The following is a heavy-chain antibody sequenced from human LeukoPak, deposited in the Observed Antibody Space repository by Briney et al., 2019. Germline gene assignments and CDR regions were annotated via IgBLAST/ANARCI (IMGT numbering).Heavy chain of an antibody. V-gene: IGHV3-23*01. D-gene: IGHD4-17*01. CDR1: GFTFSSYA. Sequence: PGGSLRLSRAASGFTFSSYAVSWVRQAPGKGLEWVSAISGSGGSTYGAYSVKCRFTISRDNSKNTLYLQMNSLRAEDTAVYYCARRHPSRHGDRRDAFDIWGQGTMVTVSS. CDR3: ARRHPSRHGDRRDAFDI. CDR2: ISGSGGST. J-gene: IGHJ3*02.